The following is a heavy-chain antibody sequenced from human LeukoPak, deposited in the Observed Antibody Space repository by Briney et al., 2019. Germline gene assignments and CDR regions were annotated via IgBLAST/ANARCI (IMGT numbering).Heavy chain of an antibody. D-gene: IGHD6-19*01. J-gene: IGHJ4*02. CDR2: VSGSGSST. Sequence: PGGSLRLSCAASGLTLSSHWMHWVRQAPGKGLEWISTVSGSGSSTYYADSVKGRFTISRDNSENTLNLQMNSLRAEDTALYYCAKRDSSGWHFFDCWGQGTLVSVSS. CDR1: GLTLSSHW. V-gene: IGHV3-23*01. CDR3: AKRDSSGWHFFDC.